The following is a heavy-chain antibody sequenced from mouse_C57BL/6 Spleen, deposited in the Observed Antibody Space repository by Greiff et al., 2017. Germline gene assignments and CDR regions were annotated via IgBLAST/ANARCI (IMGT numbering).Heavy chain of an antibody. Sequence: VQLQQSGAELVRPGASVKLSCKASGYTFTDYYINWVKQRPGQGLEWIARIYPGSGNTYYNEKFKGKATLTAEKSSSTAYMQLSSLTSEDSAVYFCARWNYGNLDYWGQGTTLTVSS. CDR1: GYTFTDYY. J-gene: IGHJ2*01. CDR2: IYPGSGNT. D-gene: IGHD2-1*01. V-gene: IGHV1-76*01. CDR3: ARWNYGNLDY.